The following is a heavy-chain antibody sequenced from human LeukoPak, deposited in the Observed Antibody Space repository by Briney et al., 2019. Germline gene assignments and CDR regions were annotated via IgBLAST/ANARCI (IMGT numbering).Heavy chain of an antibody. J-gene: IGHJ4*02. Sequence: GGSLRLSCAASGFTFSSYSMNWVRQAPGKGLEWVSSISSSSSYIYYADSVKGRFTISRDNAKNSLYLQMNSLRAEDTAVYYCASRFGDKFYFDHWGQGTLVTVSS. V-gene: IGHV3-21*01. D-gene: IGHD3-10*01. CDR3: ASRFGDKFYFDH. CDR2: ISSSSSYI. CDR1: GFTFSSYS.